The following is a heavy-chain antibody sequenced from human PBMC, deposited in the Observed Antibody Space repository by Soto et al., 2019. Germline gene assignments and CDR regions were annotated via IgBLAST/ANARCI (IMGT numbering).Heavy chain of an antibody. Sequence: GASVKVSCKASGGTFSSYAISWVRQAPGQGLEWMGGIIPIFGTANYAQKFQGRVTITADESTSTAYMELSSLRSEDTAVYYCARGREYSGYEFGFDPWGQGTLVTVSS. CDR2: IIPIFGTA. CDR1: GGTFSSYA. J-gene: IGHJ5*02. CDR3: ARGREYSGYEFGFDP. V-gene: IGHV1-69*13. D-gene: IGHD5-12*01.